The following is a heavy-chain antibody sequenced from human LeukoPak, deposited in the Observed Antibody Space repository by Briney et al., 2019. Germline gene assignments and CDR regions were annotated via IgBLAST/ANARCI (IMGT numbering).Heavy chain of an antibody. CDR2: ISGYNGNT. Sequence: GASVKVSCKASGHTFTSYGFNWVRQAPGQGLEWLGWISGYNGNTEYAQKVQGRVTMTTDTSTNTAYMELRSLGSDDTAVYYCARDLLTGNTGDYWGQGTLITVSA. V-gene: IGHV1-18*01. J-gene: IGHJ4*02. CDR3: ARDLLTGNTGDY. D-gene: IGHD1-7*01. CDR1: GHTFTSYG.